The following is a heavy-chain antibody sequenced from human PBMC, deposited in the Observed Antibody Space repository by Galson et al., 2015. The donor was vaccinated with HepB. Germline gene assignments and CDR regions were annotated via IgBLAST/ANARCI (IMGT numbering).Heavy chain of an antibody. J-gene: IGHJ2*01. CDR2: ISVYTGNT. V-gene: IGHV1-18*01. D-gene: IGHD4-17*01. CDR3: ARDRVYGDYDVYWYFVL. CDR1: GYTFTNYG. Sequence: SVKVSCKASGYTFTNYGISWVRQAPGQGLEWMGWISVYTGNTNYVQKFQGKVTMTTDTSTSTAYMELRSLRSDDTAVYYCARDRVYGDYDVYWYFVLWGRGTLVTVSS.